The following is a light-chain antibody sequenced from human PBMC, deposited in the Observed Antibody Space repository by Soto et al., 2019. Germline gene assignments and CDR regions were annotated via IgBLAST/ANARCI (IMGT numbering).Light chain of an antibody. CDR1: QSISRW. CDR3: QQYNSYWT. J-gene: IGKJ1*01. CDR2: DAS. Sequence: DIQMTQSPSTLAASVVYIVTIACRASQSISRWLAWYQQKPGKAPKLLIYDASVLENGVPWRFSGSGSGTEFSLTISSLQPDDSATYYCQQYNSYWTFGQGTKVDIK. V-gene: IGKV1-5*01.